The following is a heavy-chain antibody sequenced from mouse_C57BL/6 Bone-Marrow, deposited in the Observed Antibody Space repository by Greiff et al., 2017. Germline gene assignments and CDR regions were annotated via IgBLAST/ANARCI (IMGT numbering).Heavy chain of an antibody. D-gene: IGHD1-1*01. CDR1: GYTFTSYW. Sequence: VQLQQPGAELVRPGTSVKLSCKASGYTFTSYWMHWVKQRPGQGLEWIGVIDPSDSYTNYNQKFKGKATLTVDTSYSTAYVQLSSLTSEDSAVYYCARSFDYGSSLYAMDYWGQGTSVTVSS. V-gene: IGHV1-59*01. CDR2: IDPSDSYT. J-gene: IGHJ4*01. CDR3: ARSFDYGSSLYAMDY.